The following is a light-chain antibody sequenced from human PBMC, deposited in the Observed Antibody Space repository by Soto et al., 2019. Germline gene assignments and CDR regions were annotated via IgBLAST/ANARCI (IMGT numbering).Light chain of an antibody. J-gene: IGLJ3*02. CDR2: GNR. CDR3: QAYDYSLTASM. CDR1: SSNLGAGYD. V-gene: IGLV1-40*01. Sequence: QSVLTQPPSVSGAPGQRVTISCTGNSSNLGAGYDVHWYRQLPGAAPKLVIFGNRNRPSGVPERFSGSKSGTSASLAITGLQGEDEADYYCQAYDYSLTASMFGGGTKLTVL.